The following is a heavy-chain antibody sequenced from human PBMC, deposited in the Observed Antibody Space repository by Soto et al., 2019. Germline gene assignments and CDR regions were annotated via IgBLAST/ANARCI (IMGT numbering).Heavy chain of an antibody. CDR1: GGSISSGGYY. D-gene: IGHD3-10*01. CDR3: ARALLWFGEPGGMDV. Sequence: SETLSLTCTVSGGSISSGGYYWSWIRQHPGKGLEGIGYIFYTGSTYYNPSLKSRVTISVDTSKNQFSLKLSSGTAADTAVYYCARALLWFGEPGGMDVWGQGTTVTVSS. CDR2: IFYTGST. V-gene: IGHV4-31*03. J-gene: IGHJ6*02.